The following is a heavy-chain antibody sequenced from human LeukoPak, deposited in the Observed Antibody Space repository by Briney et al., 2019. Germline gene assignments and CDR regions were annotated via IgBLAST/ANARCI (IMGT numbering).Heavy chain of an antibody. CDR2: IYHSGST. J-gene: IGHJ6*02. CDR1: GGSISSGGYS. D-gene: IGHD5-18*01. V-gene: IGHV4-30-2*01. CDR3: ARGPIQLWLAARYGMDV. Sequence: SSETLSLTCAVSGGSISSGGYSWSWIRQPPGKGLEWIGYIYHSGSTYYNPSLKSRVTISVDTSKNQFSLKLSSVTAADTAVYYCARGPIQLWLAARYGMDVWGQGTTVTVSS.